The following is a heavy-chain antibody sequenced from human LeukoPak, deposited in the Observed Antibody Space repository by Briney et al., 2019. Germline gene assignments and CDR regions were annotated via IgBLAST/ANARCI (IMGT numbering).Heavy chain of an antibody. D-gene: IGHD1-26*01. Sequence: SETLSLTCTVSGGSISSGSYYWSWIRQPAGKGLEWIGRIYTSGSTNYNPSLKSRVTISVDTSKNQFSLKLSSVTAADTAVYYCARGGGRELLGWTWIDDAFDIWGQGTMVTVSS. CDR1: GGSISSGSYY. V-gene: IGHV4-61*02. CDR3: ARGGGRELLGWTWIDDAFDI. CDR2: IYTSGST. J-gene: IGHJ3*02.